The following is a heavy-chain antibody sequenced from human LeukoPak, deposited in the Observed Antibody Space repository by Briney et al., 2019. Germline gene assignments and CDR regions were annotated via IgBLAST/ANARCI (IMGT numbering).Heavy chain of an antibody. CDR1: GGSISSYY. D-gene: IGHD3-10*01. CDR2: IYYSGDT. V-gene: IGHV4-59*01. CDR3: ARGGYYGSGNDFRFDP. J-gene: IGHJ5*02. Sequence: SETLSLTCTLSGGSISSYYWSWMRDPPGKGLECIGYIYYSGDTKYKPPLKSRVTIPVDTSKKKFPLKLSSVTAAHTTVSYRARGGYYGSGNDFRFDPWGQGTLVTVSS.